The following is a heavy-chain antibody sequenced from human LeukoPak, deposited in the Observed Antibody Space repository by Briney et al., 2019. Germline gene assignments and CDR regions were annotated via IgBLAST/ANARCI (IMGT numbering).Heavy chain of an antibody. CDR2: INPNSGDT. J-gene: IGHJ4*02. CDR3: AREEQYNNFFDY. D-gene: IGHD1/OR15-1a*01. CDR1: GYTLTDYY. V-gene: IGHV1-2*02. Sequence: RASVKVSCKASGYTLTDYYIHWVRQAPGQGLEWMGWINPNSGDTTYAQKFQGRLTMTRGTSISSAYMDLSRLNSDDTAVYFCAREEQYNNFFDYWGQGTLVTVSS.